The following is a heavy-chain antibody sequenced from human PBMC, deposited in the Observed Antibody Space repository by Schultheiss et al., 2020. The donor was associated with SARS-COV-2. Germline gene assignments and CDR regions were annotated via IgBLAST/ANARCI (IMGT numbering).Heavy chain of an antibody. CDR1: GGSISSSSYY. Sequence: SETLSLTCTVSGGSISSSSYYWGWIRQPPGKGLEWVGTLFHGGNTDNNPSLRGRVSVSVDTSKSQFSLRLNSVTAADTAVYYCARVSCSSPSCYEGAIDSWGQGHQVT. V-gene: IGHV4-39*01. CDR2: LFHGGNT. D-gene: IGHD2-2*01. J-gene: IGHJ4*02. CDR3: ARVSCSSPSCYEGAIDS.